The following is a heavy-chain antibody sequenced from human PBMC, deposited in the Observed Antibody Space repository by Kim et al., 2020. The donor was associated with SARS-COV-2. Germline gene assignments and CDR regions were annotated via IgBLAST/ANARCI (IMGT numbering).Heavy chain of an antibody. J-gene: IGHJ5*02. Sequence: SLRLSCEASGFTFNTYAMYWVRQTPGKGLEWVAVISSDATNTYYSDSVRGRFTLSRDNSKNTLYLQMNSLRAEDTAVYYCARDTGYDYGSGSYNWFDPWGQGSLVTVSS. D-gene: IGHD3-10*01. V-gene: IGHV3-30*04. CDR3: ARDTGYDYGSGSYNWFDP. CDR1: GFTFNTYA. CDR2: ISSDATNT.